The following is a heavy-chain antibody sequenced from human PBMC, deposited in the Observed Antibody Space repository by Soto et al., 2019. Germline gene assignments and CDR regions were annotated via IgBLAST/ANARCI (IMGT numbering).Heavy chain of an antibody. CDR2: IYYSGST. CDR1: GGSISSYY. V-gene: IGHV4-59*01. CDR3: AREIMPLTNDWYFDL. J-gene: IGHJ2*01. D-gene: IGHD2-8*01. Sequence: PSETLSLTCTVSGGSISSYYWSWIRQPQGKGLEWIGYIYYSGSTNYNPSLKSRVTISVDTSKNQFSLKLSSVTAADTAVYYCAREIMPLTNDWYFDLWGRGTLVTVSS.